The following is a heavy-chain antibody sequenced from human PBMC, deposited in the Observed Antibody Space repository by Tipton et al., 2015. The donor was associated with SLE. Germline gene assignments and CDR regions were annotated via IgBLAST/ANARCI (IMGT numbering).Heavy chain of an antibody. Sequence: SLRLSCAASGFTFSSYAMSWVRRAPGKGLEWVSVISGSGGSTYYADSVKGRFTISRDNSKNTLYLQMSSLRAKDTAVYYCAKDRSSWTGGWFDPWGQGTLVTVSS. J-gene: IGHJ5*02. CDR1: GFTFSSYA. CDR2: ISGSGGST. D-gene: IGHD6-13*01. V-gene: IGHV3-23*01. CDR3: AKDRSSWTGGWFDP.